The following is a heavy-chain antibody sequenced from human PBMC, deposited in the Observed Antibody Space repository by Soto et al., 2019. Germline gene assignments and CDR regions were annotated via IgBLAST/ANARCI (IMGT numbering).Heavy chain of an antibody. Sequence: QITVKESGPTLVKPTQTLTLTCTFSGFSLSNSGVGVAWIRQPPGKALEWLALIYWDDDERYRPSLRSRLTIXKDXSKNQVVLTMTNVDPVDTATYFCTHKGGRGAGMDVWGQGTTVTVSS. D-gene: IGHD2-15*01. CDR3: THKGGRGAGMDV. J-gene: IGHJ6*02. V-gene: IGHV2-5*02. CDR2: IYWDDDE. CDR1: GFSLSNSGVG.